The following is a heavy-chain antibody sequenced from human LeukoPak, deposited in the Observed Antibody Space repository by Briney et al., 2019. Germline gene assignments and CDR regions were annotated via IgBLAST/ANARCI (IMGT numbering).Heavy chain of an antibody. Sequence: SGGSLRLSCAASGFTFSSYGMHWVRQAPGKGLEWVAVISYDGSNKYYADSVKGRFTISRDNSKNTLYLQMNSLRAEDTAVYYCARAFLVYDILTGSPGWGQGTLVTVSS. CDR3: ARAFLVYDILTGSPG. CDR1: GFTFSSYG. CDR2: ISYDGSNK. J-gene: IGHJ4*02. V-gene: IGHV3-30*03. D-gene: IGHD3-9*01.